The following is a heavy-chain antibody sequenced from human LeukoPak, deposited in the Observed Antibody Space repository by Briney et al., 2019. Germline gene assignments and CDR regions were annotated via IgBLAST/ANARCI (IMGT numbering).Heavy chain of an antibody. Sequence: SETLSLTCAVYGGSFSGYYWSWIRQPPGKGLEWIGEINHSGSTNYNPSLKSRVTISVDTSKNQFSLKLSSVTAADTAVYYCASASSPYSGSYWDYWGQGTLVTVSS. J-gene: IGHJ4*02. CDR3: ASASSPYSGSYWDY. CDR1: GGSFSGYY. D-gene: IGHD1-26*01. CDR2: INHSGST. V-gene: IGHV4-34*01.